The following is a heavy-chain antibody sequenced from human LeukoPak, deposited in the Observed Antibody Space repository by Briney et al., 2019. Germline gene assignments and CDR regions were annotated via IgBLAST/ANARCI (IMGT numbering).Heavy chain of an antibody. CDR1: VGSISGNY. J-gene: IGHJ6*02. CDR2: IYYSGST. D-gene: IGHD2-15*01. V-gene: IGHV4-59*01. CDR3: ARVGCSGGSCYYYYGMDV. Sequence: SETLSLTCTVSVGSISGNYWSWIRQPPGKGLEGIGYIYYSGSTNYNPSLKSRVTISVDTSKNQFSLKLSSVTAADTAVYYCARVGCSGGSCYYYYGMDVWGQGTTVSVSS.